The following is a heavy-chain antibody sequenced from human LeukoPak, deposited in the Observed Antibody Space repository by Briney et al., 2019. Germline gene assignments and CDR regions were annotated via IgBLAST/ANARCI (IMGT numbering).Heavy chain of an antibody. CDR3: ARLSEGSFAWLSSFDT. CDR1: GFTFTNYA. D-gene: IGHD3-9*01. CDR2: ISGCWRKI. V-gene: IGHV3-48*01. Sequence: PGESLRLSCAASGFTFTNYAMNWVRQPPGKGVEWVSYISGCWRKIYYADSVKGRFSISRDHAKNSLYLQMNSLRIEDTAVYYCARLSEGSFAWLSSFDTWGRGTPVTVSS. J-gene: IGHJ4*02.